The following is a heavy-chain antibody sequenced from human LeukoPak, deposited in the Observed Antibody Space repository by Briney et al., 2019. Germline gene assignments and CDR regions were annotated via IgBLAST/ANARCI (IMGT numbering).Heavy chain of an antibody. CDR2: INPNSGGT. D-gene: IGHD2-15*01. J-gene: IGHJ5*02. CDR3: ARDFVVVGAAIVRGWFDR. V-gene: IGHV1-2*02. CDR1: GYTFTGYY. Sequence: ASVKVSCKASGYTFTGYYMHWVRQAPGQGLEWMGWINPNSGGTNYEQEFQGGDTMTRESSISTAYMELRRLRSDDTAVYYCARDFVVVGAAIVRGWFDRWGQGTLVTVSS.